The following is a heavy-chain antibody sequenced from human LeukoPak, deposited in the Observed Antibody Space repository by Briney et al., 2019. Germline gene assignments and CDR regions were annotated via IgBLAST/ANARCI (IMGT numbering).Heavy chain of an antibody. CDR3: ARGVSDDWKRFDS. J-gene: IGHJ4*02. V-gene: IGHV3-23*01. Sequence: GGSLRLSCAASAFTFSNSAMSWVRQAPGKGLEWVSAITASGDTTYYADSVKGRLTISRDNSNNTPYLQMNSLRAEDTAVYYWARGVSDDWKRFDSWGQGTLVTVSP. D-gene: IGHD1-1*01. CDR2: ITASGDTT. CDR1: AFTFSNSA.